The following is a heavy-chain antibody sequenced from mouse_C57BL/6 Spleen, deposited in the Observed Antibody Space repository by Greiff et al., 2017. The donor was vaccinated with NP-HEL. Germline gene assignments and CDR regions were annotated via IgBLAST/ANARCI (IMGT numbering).Heavy chain of an antibody. Sequence: EVKLVESGGGLVKPGGSLKLSCAASGFTFSSYAMSWVRQTPEKRLEWVATISAGGGYTYYPDNVKGRFTISRDNAKNNLYLQMSQLKSEDTAMYYGARDHEGNFDYWGKGTTLTVAS. CDR1: GFTFSSYA. J-gene: IGHJ2*01. CDR3: ARDHEGNFDY. CDR2: ISAGGGYT. V-gene: IGHV5-4*01.